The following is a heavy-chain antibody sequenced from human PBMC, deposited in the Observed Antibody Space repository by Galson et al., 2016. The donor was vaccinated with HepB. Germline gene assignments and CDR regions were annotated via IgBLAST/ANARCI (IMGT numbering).Heavy chain of an antibody. D-gene: IGHD3-22*01. J-gene: IGHJ5*02. CDR2: ISDGGVAT. CDR1: GFTFSRSG. V-gene: IGHV3-23*01. Sequence: SLRLSCAGSGFTFSRSGLTWVRRAPGKGLEWVSAISDGGVATYYADSVKGRFTISRDNSKNTLYLQMNSLRVEDTAVYYCARNGSSAYSGLSWFDPWGPGTLVTVSS. CDR3: ARNGSSAYSGLSWFDP.